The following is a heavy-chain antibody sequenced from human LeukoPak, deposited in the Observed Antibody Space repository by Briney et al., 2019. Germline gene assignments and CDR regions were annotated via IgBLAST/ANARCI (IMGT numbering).Heavy chain of an antibody. CDR3: ARGDYDDILTGYYRFDS. J-gene: IGHJ4*02. Sequence: SETLSLTCTVSGGSISSSSYYWAWIRQSPGKGLEWIGSIYYSGTTYYNPSFKSRVTISVDTSKNQFSLKLSSVTAADTAAYFCARGDYDDILTGYYRFDSWGQGTVVSVSS. D-gene: IGHD3-9*01. V-gene: IGHV4-39*07. CDR2: IYYSGTT. CDR1: GGSISSSSYY.